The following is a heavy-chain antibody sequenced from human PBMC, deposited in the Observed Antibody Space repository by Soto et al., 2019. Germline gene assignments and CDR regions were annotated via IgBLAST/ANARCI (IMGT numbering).Heavy chain of an antibody. Sequence: QVQLVQSGAEVKKPGSSVKVSCKASGGTFSSYAISWVRQAPGQRLEWMGGIIPIFGTANYAQKFQGRVTITADESTSRAYMELSSLRSEDTAVYYCARDLAAVAGTNGMDVWGQGTTVTVSS. V-gene: IGHV1-69*12. J-gene: IGHJ6*02. CDR2: IIPIFGTA. D-gene: IGHD6-19*01. CDR3: ARDLAAVAGTNGMDV. CDR1: GGTFSSYA.